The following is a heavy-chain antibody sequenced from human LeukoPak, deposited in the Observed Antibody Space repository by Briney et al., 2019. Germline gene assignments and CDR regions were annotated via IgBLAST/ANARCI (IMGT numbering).Heavy chain of an antibody. D-gene: IGHD3-22*01. J-gene: IGHJ4*02. CDR2: FYSGDTT. V-gene: IGHV3-66*01. CDR3: ATDYYDSSGYLRLGGG. Sequence: GGPLRLSCAASGFTVSSTYMSWVRQAPGKGLEWVSVFYSGDTTYYANSVKGRFTISRDNSKNMLYLQMNSLRAEDTAVYYCATDYYDSSGYLRLGGGWGQGTLVTVSS. CDR1: GFTVSSTY.